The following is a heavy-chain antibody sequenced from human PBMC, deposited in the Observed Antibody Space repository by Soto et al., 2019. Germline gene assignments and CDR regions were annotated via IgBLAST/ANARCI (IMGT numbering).Heavy chain of an antibody. D-gene: IGHD5-12*01. J-gene: IGHJ4*02. CDR2: IYHSGST. Sequence: SETLSLTCAVSGGSIISGAYSFGWIRQPPWKGLELIGYIYHSGSTSYSPSLKSRVTISVDRSKNQFSLKLTSVTAADTAVYYCARVAVGYDFDYWGQGTLVTVSS. CDR3: ARVAVGYDFDY. V-gene: IGHV4-30-2*01. CDR1: GGSIISGAYS.